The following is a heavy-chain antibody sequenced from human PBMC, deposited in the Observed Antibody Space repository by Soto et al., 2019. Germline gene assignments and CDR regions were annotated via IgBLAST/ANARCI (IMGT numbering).Heavy chain of an antibody. J-gene: IGHJ6*03. CDR1: GGSISSSSYY. D-gene: IGHD2-2*01. CDR3: ARDRGCSSTSCHRMGYYYYMDV. CDR2: IYYSGST. V-gene: IGHV4-39*07. Sequence: SETLSLTCTVSGGSISSSSYYWGWIRQPPGKGLEWIGYIYYSGSTYYNPSLKSRVTISVDTSKNQFSLKLSSVTAADTAVYYCARDRGCSSTSCHRMGYYYYMDVWGKGTTVTVSS.